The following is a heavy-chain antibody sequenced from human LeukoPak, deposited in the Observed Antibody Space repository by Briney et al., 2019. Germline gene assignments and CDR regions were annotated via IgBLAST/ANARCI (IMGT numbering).Heavy chain of an antibody. CDR1: GFTFSSCE. J-gene: IGHJ6*03. D-gene: IGHD1-26*01. CDR2: ISSSGSTI. Sequence: PGGSLRLSCAASGFTFSSCEVNWVRQAPGEGLEWLSHISSSGSTIYYADSVKGRFTISRDNSKNTLYLQMNSLRAEDTAVYYCAAVGATNYYYYYMDVWGKGTTVTVSS. CDR3: AAVGATNYYYYYMDV. V-gene: IGHV3-48*03.